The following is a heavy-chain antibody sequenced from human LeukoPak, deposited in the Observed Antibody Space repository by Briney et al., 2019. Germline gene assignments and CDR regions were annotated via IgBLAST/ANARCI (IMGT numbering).Heavy chain of an antibody. D-gene: IGHD3-10*01. J-gene: IGHJ4*02. CDR1: GGSISTYY. Sequence: SETLSLTCTVSGGSISTYYWSWIRQPPGQGLEWIGYIYYSMSTNYNPSLKSRVTISVDTSRIQFSLPLPSVIAAATAVYYCAGHRGRDSGSYPFDYWGQGALVTVSS. CDR3: AGHRGRDSGSYPFDY. V-gene: IGHV4-59*08. CDR2: IYYSMST.